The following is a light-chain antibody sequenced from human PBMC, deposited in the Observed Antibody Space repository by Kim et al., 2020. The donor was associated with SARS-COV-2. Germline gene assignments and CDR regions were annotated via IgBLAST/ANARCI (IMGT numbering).Light chain of an antibody. J-gene: IGLJ3*02. CDR3: QVWDSNFCV. Sequence: SYELTQPLSVSVALGQTTRITCGGNNIGSKNVHWYQQKPGQAPVLVIYRDSNRPSGIPERFSGSNSGNTATLTISRAQAGDEADYYCQVWDSNFCVFGGGTQLTVL. CDR2: RDS. V-gene: IGLV3-9*01. CDR1: NIGSKN.